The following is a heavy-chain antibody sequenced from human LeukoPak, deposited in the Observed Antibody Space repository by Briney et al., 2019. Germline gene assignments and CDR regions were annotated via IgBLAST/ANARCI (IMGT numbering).Heavy chain of an antibody. CDR2: INHSGST. Sequence: SETLSLTCAVYGGSFSGYYWSWIRQPPGKGLEWIGEINHSGSTNYNPSLKSRVTISVDTSKNQFSLKLSSVTAADTAVYYCARRGAGATQKLFRYWGQGTLVTVSS. D-gene: IGHD1-26*01. CDR3: ARRGAGATQKLFRY. J-gene: IGHJ4*02. CDR1: GGSFSGYY. V-gene: IGHV4-34*01.